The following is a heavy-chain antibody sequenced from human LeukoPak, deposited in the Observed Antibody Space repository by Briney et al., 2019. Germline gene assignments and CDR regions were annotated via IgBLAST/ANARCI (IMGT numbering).Heavy chain of an antibody. CDR2: IYYSGST. Sequence: RASETLSLTCTVSGGSISSSSSYWAWIRQPPGMGLEWIGSIYYSGSTYSNPSLKSRVTISVDTSKNQFSLKVSSVAAADTAVYYCARYESSPYGIDVWGRSTLVTVSS. CDR1: GGSISSSSSY. V-gene: IGHV4-39*01. D-gene: IGHD3-22*01. CDR3: ARYESSPYGIDV. J-gene: IGHJ2*01.